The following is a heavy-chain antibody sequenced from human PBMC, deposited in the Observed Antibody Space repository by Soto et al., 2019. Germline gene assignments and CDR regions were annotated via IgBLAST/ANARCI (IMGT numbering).Heavy chain of an antibody. CDR2: ISYDGSNA. J-gene: IGHJ3*01. CDR3: ARDGGGFGELLLNSYDAFDL. Sequence: QEQLVESGGGVVQPGTSLRLSCTASGFSFSTYAMYWVRQAPGKGLEWVAIISYDGSNAQYADSVKGRFTVARDNSKNTRYLQMNSLTAEDTAVYYCARDGGGFGELLLNSYDAFDLWGQGKLVTVSS. V-gene: IGHV3-30*04. CDR1: GFSFSTYA. D-gene: IGHD3-10*01.